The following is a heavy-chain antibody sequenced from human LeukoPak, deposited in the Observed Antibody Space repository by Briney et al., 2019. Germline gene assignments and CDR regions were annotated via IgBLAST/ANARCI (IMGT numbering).Heavy chain of an antibody. CDR2: INHSGST. CDR3: ARRGAARPVDY. CDR1: GGSFSGYY. V-gene: IGHV4-34*01. Sequence: SETLSLTCAVYGGSFSGYYWSWIRQPPGKGLEWIGEINHSGSTNYNPSLKRRVTISVDTSKNQFSLKLSSVTAADTAVYYCARRGAARPVDYWGQGTLVTVSS. J-gene: IGHJ4*02. D-gene: IGHD6-6*01.